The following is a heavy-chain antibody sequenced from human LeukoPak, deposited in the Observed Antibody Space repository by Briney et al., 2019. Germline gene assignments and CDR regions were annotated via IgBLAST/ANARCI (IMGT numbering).Heavy chain of an antibody. CDR1: GGSISSYY. Sequence: SETLSLTCSVSGGSISSYYWNWIRQTPGKGLEWIGYIYYSGRTNYNPSLKSRVTISVDTSKNQFSLKLSSVTAADTAVYYCARDQNGSGSYGYYYYMDVWGKGTTVTISS. V-gene: IGHV4-59*01. J-gene: IGHJ6*03. CDR3: ARDQNGSGSYGYYYYMDV. CDR2: IYYSGRT. D-gene: IGHD3-10*01.